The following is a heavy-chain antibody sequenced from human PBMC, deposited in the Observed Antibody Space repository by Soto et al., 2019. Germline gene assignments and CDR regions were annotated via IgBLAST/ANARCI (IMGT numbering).Heavy chain of an antibody. CDR2: VDADGSGT. CDR1: AFSFSSYG. D-gene: IGHD1-1*01. Sequence: GGSLRLSCAASAFSFSSYGMHWVRQAPGTGLVWVSRVDADGSGTTYAGSVKGRFSISRDNAKNTVSLQMNNLRAEDTPVYYCAGASGWKFDYWGLGVLVPVSS. J-gene: IGHJ4*02. V-gene: IGHV3-74*01. CDR3: AGASGWKFDY.